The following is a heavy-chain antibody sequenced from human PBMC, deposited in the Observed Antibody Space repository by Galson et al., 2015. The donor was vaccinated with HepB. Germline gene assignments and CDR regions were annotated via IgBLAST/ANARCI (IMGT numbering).Heavy chain of an antibody. CDR2: TSYRSSWST. J-gene: IGHJ4*02. Sequence: CAISGDSVSSNSVGWNWLRQSPSRRLEWLGRTSYRSSWSTAYALSLKSRITINPDTSKNHFSLQLNSVTPEDTAVYYCAKSIHLGRGFDSWGQGTLVTVSS. CDR1: GDSVSSNSVG. CDR3: AKSIHLGRGFDS. D-gene: IGHD7-27*01. V-gene: IGHV6-1*01.